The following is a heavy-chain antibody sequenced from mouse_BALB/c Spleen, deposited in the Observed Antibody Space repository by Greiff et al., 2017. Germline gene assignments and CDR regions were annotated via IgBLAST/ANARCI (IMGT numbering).Heavy chain of an antibody. CDR2: IDPENGDT. D-gene: IGHD2-1*01. CDR3: NARNYGNYVGAMDY. Sequence: EVNVVESGAELVRSGASVKLSCTASGFNIKDYYMHWVKQRPEQGLEWIGWIDPENGDTEYAPKFQGKATMTADTSSNTAYLQLSSLTSEDTAVYYCNARNYGNYVGAMDYWGQGTSVTVSS. V-gene: IGHV14-4*02. J-gene: IGHJ4*01. CDR1: GFNIKDYY.